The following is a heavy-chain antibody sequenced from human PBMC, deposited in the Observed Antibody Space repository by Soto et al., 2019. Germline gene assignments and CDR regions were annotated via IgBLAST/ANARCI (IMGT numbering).Heavy chain of an antibody. CDR1: GGSISSYY. CDR3: ARAKAPLYSSSWYWFDP. J-gene: IGHJ5*02. D-gene: IGHD6-13*01. CDR2: IYYSGST. Sequence: SETLSLTCTVSGGSISSYYWSWIRQPPWKGLEWIGYIYYSGSTNYNPSLKSRVTISVDTSKNQFSLKLSSVTAADTAVYYCARAKAPLYSSSWYWFDPWGKGTLVTVSS. V-gene: IGHV4-59*08.